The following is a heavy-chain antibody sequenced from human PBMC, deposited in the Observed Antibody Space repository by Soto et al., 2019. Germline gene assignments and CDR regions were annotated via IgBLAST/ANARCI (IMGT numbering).Heavy chain of an antibody. CDR3: AREATNMVRGIIRPHYYYYGMDV. V-gene: IGHV1-18*01. CDR1: GYTFTSYG. CDR2: ISAYNGKT. D-gene: IGHD3-10*01. Sequence: ASVKVSCKASGYTFTSYGITWVRQAPGQGLEWMGWISAYNGKTNYAQKLQGRVTMTTDTSTSTAYMELRSLRSDDTAMYYCAREATNMVRGIIRPHYYYYGMDVWGQGTTVTVSS. J-gene: IGHJ6*02.